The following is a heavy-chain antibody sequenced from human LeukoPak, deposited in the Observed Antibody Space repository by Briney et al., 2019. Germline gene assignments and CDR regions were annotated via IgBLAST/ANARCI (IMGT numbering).Heavy chain of an antibody. CDR1: GGSISSYY. D-gene: IGHD5-18*01. CDR2: IFYSGST. V-gene: IGHV4-59*08. CDR3: ARGPYSYGSPFDY. J-gene: IGHJ4*02. Sequence: PSETLSLTCTVSGGSISSYYWSWIRQPPGKGLEWIGYIFYSGSTNYNPSLESRLTISLDTSKKQFSLRLSSVTAADTAVYYCARGPYSYGSPFDYWGQGTLVTVSS.